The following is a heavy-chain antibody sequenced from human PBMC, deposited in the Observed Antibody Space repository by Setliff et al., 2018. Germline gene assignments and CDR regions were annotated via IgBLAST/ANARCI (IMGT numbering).Heavy chain of an antibody. CDR3: ARQRYYDTTGKAFDI. Sequence: GGSLRLSCAASGFTFSDYSMNWVRQAPGKGLQWVSYISSASRTIHYADSVKGRFSISRENALNSLYLQMNSLRADDTAVYYCARQRYYDTTGKAFDIWGQGTMVTVSS. CDR1: GFTFSDYS. CDR2: ISSASRTI. V-gene: IGHV3-48*04. J-gene: IGHJ3*02. D-gene: IGHD3-22*01.